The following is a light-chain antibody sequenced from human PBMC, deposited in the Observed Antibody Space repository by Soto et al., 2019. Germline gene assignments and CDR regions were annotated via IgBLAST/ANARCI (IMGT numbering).Light chain of an antibody. V-gene: IGKV3-20*01. CDR2: GAS. CDR1: QSVSSSY. CDR3: QQYGSSPYT. Sequence: EIVLTQSPGTLSLSPGERATLSCRASQSVSSSYLAWYQQKPGQAPRLLIYGASSRATGIPDRFSXXGXGXDXXLTISRLEPEDFAVYYCQQYGSSPYTFGQGTKLEI. J-gene: IGKJ2*01.